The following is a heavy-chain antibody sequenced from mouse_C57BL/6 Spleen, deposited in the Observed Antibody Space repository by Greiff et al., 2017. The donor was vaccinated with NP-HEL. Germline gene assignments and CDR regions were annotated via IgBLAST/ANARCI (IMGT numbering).Heavy chain of an antibody. V-gene: IGHV1-82*01. CDR3: ASYCGSSDTAY. J-gene: IGHJ3*01. CDR2: IYPGDGDT. CDR1: GYAFSSSW. D-gene: IGHD1-1*01. Sequence: QVQLQQSGPELVKPGASVKISCKASGYAFSSSWMNWVKQRPGKGLEWIGRIYPGDGDTNYNGKFKGKATLTADKSSSTAYMQLSSLTSEDSAVYFCASYCGSSDTAYWGQGTLVTVSA.